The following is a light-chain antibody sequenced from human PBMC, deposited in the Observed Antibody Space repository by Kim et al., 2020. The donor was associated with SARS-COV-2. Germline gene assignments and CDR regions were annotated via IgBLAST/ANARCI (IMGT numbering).Light chain of an antibody. CDR2: AAS. CDR1: QSISSY. Sequence: DIQMTQSPSSLSASVGDRVTITCRASQSISSYLNWYQQKPGKAPKLLIYAASSLQSGVPSRFSGNGSGTDFTLTISSLQPEDFATDYCQQNYSTPLTFGGGTKVDIK. J-gene: IGKJ4*01. V-gene: IGKV1-39*01. CDR3: QQNYSTPLT.